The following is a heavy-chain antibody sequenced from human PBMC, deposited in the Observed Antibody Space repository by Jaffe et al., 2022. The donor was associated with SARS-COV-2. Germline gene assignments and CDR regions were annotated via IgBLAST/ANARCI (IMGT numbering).Heavy chain of an antibody. CDR2: ISWNSGSI. CDR3: AKGSKVAGTGEYYFDY. V-gene: IGHV3-9*01. CDR1: GFTFDDYA. Sequence: EVQLVESGGGLVQPGRSLRLSCAASGFTFDDYAMHWVRQAPGKGLEWVSGISWNSGSIGYADSVKGRFTISRDNAKNSLYLQMNSLRAEDTALYYCAKGSKVAGTGEYYFDYWGQGTLVTVSS. J-gene: IGHJ4*02. D-gene: IGHD6-19*01.